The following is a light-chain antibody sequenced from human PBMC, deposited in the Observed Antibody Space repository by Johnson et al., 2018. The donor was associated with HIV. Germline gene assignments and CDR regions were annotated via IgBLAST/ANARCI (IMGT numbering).Light chain of an antibody. J-gene: IGLJ1*01. Sequence: QSVLTQPPSVSAAPGQKVTISCSGSSSDMGNYAVSWYQQLPGTAPKLLIYENNKRPSGIPDRFSGSKSGTSATLDLTGLPTGAEAEYYCGTWDNSLCAFVVTGTKVTVL. CDR1: SSDMGNYA. CDR2: ENN. CDR3: GTWDNSLCAF. V-gene: IGLV1-51*02.